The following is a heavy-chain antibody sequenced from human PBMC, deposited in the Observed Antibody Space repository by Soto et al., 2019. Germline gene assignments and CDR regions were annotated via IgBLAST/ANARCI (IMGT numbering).Heavy chain of an antibody. J-gene: IGHJ3*02. CDR2: ISTYNGNT. CDR1: GYTFTSYG. D-gene: IGHD4-17*01. CDR3: ARDPTVTTISVGACDI. Sequence: QVQLVQSGPEVKKPGASVKVSCKASGYTFTSYGISWVRQVPGQGLEWMGWISTYNGNTNYAQTLQGRVTMTTDTSTSRVYMGLRSLRSDDTAVYYCARDPTVTTISVGACDIWGQGTMVTVSS. V-gene: IGHV1-18*01.